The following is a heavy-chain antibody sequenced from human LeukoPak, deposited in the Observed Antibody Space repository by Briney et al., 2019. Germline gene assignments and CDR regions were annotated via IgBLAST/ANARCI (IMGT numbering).Heavy chain of an antibody. Sequence: SETLSLTCTVSGDSISSYYWSWIRQPAGKGLEWIGRIYTSGSTNYNPSLKSRVTMSVDASKNQFSPKLSSVTAADTAVYYCARDHYSEPLQLTDNFDYWGQGTLVTVSS. V-gene: IGHV4-4*07. J-gene: IGHJ4*02. CDR1: GDSISSYY. D-gene: IGHD5-24*01. CDR2: IYTSGST. CDR3: ARDHYSEPLQLTDNFDY.